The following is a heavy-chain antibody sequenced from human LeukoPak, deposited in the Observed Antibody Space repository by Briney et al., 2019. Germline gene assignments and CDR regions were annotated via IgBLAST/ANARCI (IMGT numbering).Heavy chain of an antibody. V-gene: IGHV3-7*01. J-gene: IGHJ4*02. D-gene: IGHD3-22*01. CDR2: IKQDGSEK. Sequence: GGSLRLSCAASGFTFSSYWMSWVRQAPGKGLEWVANIKQDGSEKYYVDSVKGRFTISRDNAKNTLYLQMNSLRADDTAVYFCARTNTYYYDRSGYYSYFDKWGQGTLVTVSS. CDR3: ARTNTYYYDRSGYYSYFDK. CDR1: GFTFSSYW.